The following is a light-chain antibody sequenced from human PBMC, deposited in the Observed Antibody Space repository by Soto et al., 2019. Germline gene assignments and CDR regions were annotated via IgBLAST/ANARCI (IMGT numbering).Light chain of an antibody. CDR2: EVT. Sequence: QSALTQPPSASGSPGMSVTLSCSGTDNDVGRYDYVSWYQQHPGKAPKLMIYEVTKRPSGVPDRFSGSKSGNTASLTISGLQAEDEADYYCSSYTSSSTVVFGGGTKVTVL. CDR1: DNDVGRYDY. CDR3: SSYTSSSTVV. V-gene: IGLV2-8*01. J-gene: IGLJ2*01.